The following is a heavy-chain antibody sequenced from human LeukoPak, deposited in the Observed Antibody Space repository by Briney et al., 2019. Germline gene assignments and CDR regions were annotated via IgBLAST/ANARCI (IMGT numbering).Heavy chain of an antibody. CDR3: AKAYYGSGSYARGLFDY. CDR2: ISGSGGST. Sequence: GGSLRLSCAASGFTFSSYAMSWVRQAPGKGLEWVSAISGSGGSTYYADSVKGRFTISRDNSKNTLYLQMNSLRAEDTAVYYCAKAYYGSGSYARGLFDYWGQGTLVTVSS. V-gene: IGHV3-23*01. J-gene: IGHJ4*02. CDR1: GFTFSSYA. D-gene: IGHD3-10*01.